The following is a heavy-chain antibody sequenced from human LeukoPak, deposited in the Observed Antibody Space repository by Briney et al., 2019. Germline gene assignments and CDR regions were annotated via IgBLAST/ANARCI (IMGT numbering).Heavy chain of an antibody. V-gene: IGHV4-34*01. D-gene: IGHD3-10*01. CDR1: GGSFSAYY. J-gene: IGHJ5*02. CDR3: ARANGETGP. CDR2: INHSGST. Sequence: PSETLSLTCAVYGGSFSAYYWSWIRQPPGKGLEWIGEINHSGSTNYNPSLKSRVTISVDTSKNQFSLKLSSVTAADTSVYYCARANGETGPWGQGTLVTVSS.